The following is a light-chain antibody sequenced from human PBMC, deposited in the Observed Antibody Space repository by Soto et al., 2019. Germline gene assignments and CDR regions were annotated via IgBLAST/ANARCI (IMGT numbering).Light chain of an antibody. CDR3: QQYNSYSWT. J-gene: IGKJ1*01. CDR2: DAS. V-gene: IGKV1-5*01. Sequence: DIRMTQSPSTLSASVGDRVTITCRASQSISSWLAWYQQKPGKAPKLLMYDASSLESGVPSRFSGSGSGTEFTLTISSLQPDDFATYYCQQYNSYSWTLGQGTKVEIK. CDR1: QSISSW.